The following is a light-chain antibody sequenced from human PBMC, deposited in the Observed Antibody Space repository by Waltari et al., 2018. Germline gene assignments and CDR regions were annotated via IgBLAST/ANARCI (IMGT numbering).Light chain of an antibody. CDR2: VNSDGSH. V-gene: IGLV4-69*01. CDR3: ETGGHGTWV. J-gene: IGLJ3*02. CDR1: SGHSSNI. Sequence: QLVLTQSPSASASLGASVKLTCTLSSGHSSNIVAWLQQQPGKGPRFLMKVNSDGSHTKGDEIPDGFSGSSSGAARYLTISNVQSEDEAEYFCETGGHGTWVFGGGTKLNVL.